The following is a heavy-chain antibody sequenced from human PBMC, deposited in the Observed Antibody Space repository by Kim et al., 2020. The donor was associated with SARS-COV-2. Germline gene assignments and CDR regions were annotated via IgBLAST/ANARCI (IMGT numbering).Heavy chain of an antibody. V-gene: IGHV3-48*03. CDR3: ASLVVVPAATSAY. Sequence: YYADSVKGRFPIARDNAKNSLYLQRNSRRAEDTAVYYCASLVVVPAATSAYWGQGTLVTVSS. J-gene: IGHJ4*02. D-gene: IGHD2-2*01.